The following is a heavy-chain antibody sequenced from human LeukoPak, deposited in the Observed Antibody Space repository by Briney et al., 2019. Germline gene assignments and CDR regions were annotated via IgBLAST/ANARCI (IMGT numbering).Heavy chain of an antibody. V-gene: IGHV3-21*01. CDR3: ARVAGGKFHLDY. J-gene: IGHJ4*02. Sequence: GRSLRLSCAASGFAFSTYSMNWVRQAPGKGLEWISSITSTGTYIYYADSVKGRFTISRDNAKNSLYLQMNSLRAEDTAVYFCARVAGGKFHLDYWGQGTQVTVSS. D-gene: IGHD6-13*01. CDR1: GFAFSTYS. CDR2: ITSTGTYI.